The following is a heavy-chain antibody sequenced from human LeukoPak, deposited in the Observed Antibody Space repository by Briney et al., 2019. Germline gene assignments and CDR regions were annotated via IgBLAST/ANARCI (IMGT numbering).Heavy chain of an antibody. CDR1: GFTFSNSW. D-gene: IGHD2-2*01. J-gene: IGHJ6*02. CDR3: ARPQQGGTTRSHGLDV. Sequence: GESLRLSCAASGFTFSNSWMQWVRQVPGKGLVWVSRINTDGTSTSYADSVRGRFIISRDNAENTLYLQMNSLRAEDTAVYYCARPQQGGTTRSHGLDVWGQGTTVTVSS. CDR2: INTDGTST. V-gene: IGHV3-74*01.